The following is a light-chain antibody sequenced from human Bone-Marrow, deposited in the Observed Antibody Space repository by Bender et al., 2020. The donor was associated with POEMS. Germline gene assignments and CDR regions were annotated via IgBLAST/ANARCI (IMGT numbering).Light chain of an antibody. CDR3: CSYVGDPSHYL. CDR1: SSDVGGYNY. V-gene: IGLV2-11*02. CDR2: EGS. Sequence: QSALTQPRSVSGSPGQSVAISCTGTSSDVGGYNYVFWYQQHPGKAPKLMIYEGSKRPSGVSSRFSGSTSGNTASLTISGLQADDEAAYYCCSYVGDPSHYLFGTGTKVTVL. J-gene: IGLJ1*01.